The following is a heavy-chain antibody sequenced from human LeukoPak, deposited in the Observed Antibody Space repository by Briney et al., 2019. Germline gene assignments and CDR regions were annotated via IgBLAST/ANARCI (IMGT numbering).Heavy chain of an antibody. V-gene: IGHV4-59*08. J-gene: IGHJ6*04. Sequence: SETLSLTCTVSGGSISSYYWSWIRQPPGKGLEWIGYIYYSGSTNYNPSLKSRVPISVDTSKNQPSLKLSSVTAADTAVYYWARHLGTSAYSFGMAVWGEGTTVTVSS. CDR2: IYYSGST. CDR3: ARHLGTSAYSFGMAV. CDR1: GGSISSYY.